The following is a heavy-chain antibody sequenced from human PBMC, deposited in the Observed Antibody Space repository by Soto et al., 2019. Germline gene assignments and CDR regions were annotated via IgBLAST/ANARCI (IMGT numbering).Heavy chain of an antibody. Sequence: QVQLVQSGAEVKKPGSSVKVSCKPSGGTFSGYAVSWVRQAPGQGLEWLGGIIPVFGTVTYAQKFQDRVTSSADESTRTAYMQLSSLRSEDTAVYYCASDMGATTPFDYWGQGTLVTVSS. J-gene: IGHJ4*02. CDR1: GGTFSGYA. CDR3: ASDMGATTPFDY. D-gene: IGHD1-26*01. V-gene: IGHV1-69*01. CDR2: IIPVFGTV.